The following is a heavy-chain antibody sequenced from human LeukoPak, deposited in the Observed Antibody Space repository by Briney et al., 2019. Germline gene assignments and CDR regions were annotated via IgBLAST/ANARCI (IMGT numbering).Heavy chain of an antibody. J-gene: IGHJ5*02. CDR3: ARDPAMTFNWFDP. Sequence: SEALSLTCAVSGYSIGSGYYWAWIRQPPGKGLEWIASIYHSGTAYSNPSLQSRVTLSVDTSKNQFSLKVSSVTAADTAVYYCARDPAMTFNWFDPWGQGTLVTVSS. V-gene: IGHV4-38-2*02. CDR1: GYSIGSGYY. D-gene: IGHD2-21*02. CDR2: IYHSGTA.